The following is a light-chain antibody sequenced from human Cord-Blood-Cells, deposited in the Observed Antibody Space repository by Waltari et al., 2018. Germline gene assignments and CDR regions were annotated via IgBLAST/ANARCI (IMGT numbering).Light chain of an antibody. Sequence: SSELTQDPAVSVALGQTVRLTCQGDSLRSYYASWYQQKPGKAPVLVIYGKNNRPSGIPDRFSGSSSGNTASLTITGAQAEDEADYYCNSRDSSGNHLVFGGGTKLTVL. CDR1: SLRSYY. CDR3: NSRDSSGNHLV. V-gene: IGLV3-19*01. CDR2: GKN. J-gene: IGLJ3*02.